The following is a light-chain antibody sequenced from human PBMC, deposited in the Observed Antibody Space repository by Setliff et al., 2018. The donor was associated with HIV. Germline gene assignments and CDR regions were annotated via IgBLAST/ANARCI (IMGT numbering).Light chain of an antibody. V-gene: IGLV2-14*03. J-gene: IGLJ1*01. Sequence: QSVLTQPASVSGSPGQSITISCNGTSNDIGSYNYVSWYQQHPGKAPKLVIYDVAQRPSGGSSRFSGSKSGDTASLTISGLQIEDEADYYCNSYTSSDTYVFGTGTKV. CDR1: SNDIGSYNY. CDR3: NSYTSSDTYV. CDR2: DVA.